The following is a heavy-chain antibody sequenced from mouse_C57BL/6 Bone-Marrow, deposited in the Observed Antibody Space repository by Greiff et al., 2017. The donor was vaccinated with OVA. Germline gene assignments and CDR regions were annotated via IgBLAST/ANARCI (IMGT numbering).Heavy chain of an antibody. CDR3: TTYRY. CDR1: GFNIKDDY. Sequence: EVKLLESGAELVRPGASVKLSCTASGFNIKDDYMHWVKERPEQGLEWIGWIYPENGDTEYASKFQGKATITADTSSKTVYLHLSSLTSEDTAVYYCTTYRYWGQGTTLTVSS. CDR2: IYPENGDT. V-gene: IGHV14-4*01. J-gene: IGHJ2*01.